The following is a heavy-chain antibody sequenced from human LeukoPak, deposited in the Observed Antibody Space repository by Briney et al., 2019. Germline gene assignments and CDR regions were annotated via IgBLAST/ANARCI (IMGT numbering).Heavy chain of an antibody. CDR2: ISTSGNTR. V-gene: IGHV3-48*03. CDR1: GFTFSSYE. Sequence: GGSLRLSCAASGFTFSSYEMNWVRQAPGKGLEWVSYISTSGNTRYYADSVKGRFTISRDNAKNSLYLQMNSLRVEDTAVYYCARELSGTTSHYFDYWGQGTLVTVSS. J-gene: IGHJ4*02. CDR3: ARELSGTTSHYFDY. D-gene: IGHD1-7*01.